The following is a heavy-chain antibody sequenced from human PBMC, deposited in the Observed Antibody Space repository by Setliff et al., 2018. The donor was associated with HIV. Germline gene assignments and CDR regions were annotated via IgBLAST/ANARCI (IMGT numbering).Heavy chain of an antibody. CDR2: IYTSGST. V-gene: IGHV4-4*08. CDR1: GASISSYY. CDR3: ARAPGYSGYDYYYYYYMDV. J-gene: IGHJ6*03. Sequence: ASETLSLTCTVSGASISSYYWSWIRQPPGKGLEWIGYIYTSGSTNYNPSLKSRVTISVDTSKNQFSLKLSSVTAADTAVYYCARAPGYSGYDYYYYYYMDVWGKGTTVTVSS. D-gene: IGHD5-12*01.